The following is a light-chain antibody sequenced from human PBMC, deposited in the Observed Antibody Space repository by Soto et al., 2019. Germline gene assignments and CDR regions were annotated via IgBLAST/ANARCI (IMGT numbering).Light chain of an antibody. Sequence: EIVLTQSPGTLSLSPGERATISCRASQSGSSSFVAWYKQKPGQAPRLLIFGASTRAAGIPARFSGSGSGTDFTLTIGSLKAEDVAVYYCQQYSNWPLTFGGGTKVDI. CDR3: QQYSNWPLT. V-gene: IGKV3-20*01. CDR1: QSGSSSF. J-gene: IGKJ4*01. CDR2: GAS.